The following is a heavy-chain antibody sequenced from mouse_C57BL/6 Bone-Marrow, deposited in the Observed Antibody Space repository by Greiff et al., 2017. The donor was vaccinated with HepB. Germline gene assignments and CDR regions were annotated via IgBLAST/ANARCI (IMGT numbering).Heavy chain of an antibody. Sequence: LVESGAELVRPGTSVKMSCKASGYTFTNYWIGWAKQRPGHGLEWIGDIYPGGGYTNYNEKFKGKATLTADKSSSTAYMQFSSLTSEDSAIYYCARWDSSGYDWFAYWGQGTLVTVSA. CDR3: ARWDSSGYDWFAY. D-gene: IGHD3-2*02. J-gene: IGHJ3*01. V-gene: IGHV1-63*01. CDR2: IYPGGGYT. CDR1: GYTFTNYW.